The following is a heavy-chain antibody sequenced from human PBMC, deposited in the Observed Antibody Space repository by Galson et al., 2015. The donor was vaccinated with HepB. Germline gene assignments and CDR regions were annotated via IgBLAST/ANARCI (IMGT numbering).Heavy chain of an antibody. J-gene: IGHJ6*03. CDR3: ARDPRSTRSKIYYHHYYMDV. CDR1: GFTFSSYS. V-gene: IGHV3-48*02. Sequence: SLRLSCAASGFTFSSYSMNWVRQAPGKGLEWVSYITSSSSTTFYSDSVEGRLTISRDNARNSPYLQMSSLRDEDTGVYYCARDPRSTRSKIYYHHYYMDVWGVGTTVTVTS. CDR2: ITSSSSTT. D-gene: IGHD1-1*01.